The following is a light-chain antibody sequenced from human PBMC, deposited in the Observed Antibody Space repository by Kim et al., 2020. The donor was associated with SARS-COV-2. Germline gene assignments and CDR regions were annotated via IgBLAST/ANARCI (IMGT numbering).Light chain of an antibody. J-gene: IGKJ2*01. CDR1: QTVRSN. V-gene: IGKV3-15*01. Sequence: SVSPGESVTLSCRASQTVRSNLAWYQQKPGQAPRLLIYGASVRATSVPARFTGSGSGTELTLTFSRLKSEDFAVYFCQQYNDWPYTFGLGTKLEI. CDR2: GAS. CDR3: QQYNDWPYT.